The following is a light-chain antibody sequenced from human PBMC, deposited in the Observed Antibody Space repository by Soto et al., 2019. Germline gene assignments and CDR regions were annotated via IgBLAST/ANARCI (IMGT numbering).Light chain of an antibody. Sequence: EIVLKQSPGTLSLSPGERATLSCRASQSVSSSYSAWYQQKPGQAPSLLIYGASSRATGSPDRFSGSGSGTDFTLTISRLEPEDVAVYYCQQYGSSPPLTFGGGTKVDIK. J-gene: IGKJ4*01. CDR3: QQYGSSPPLT. V-gene: IGKV3-20*01. CDR1: QSVSSSY. CDR2: GAS.